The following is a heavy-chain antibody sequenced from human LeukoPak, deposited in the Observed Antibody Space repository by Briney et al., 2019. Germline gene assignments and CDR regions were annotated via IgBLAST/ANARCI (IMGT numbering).Heavy chain of an antibody. J-gene: IGHJ5*01. CDR3: AKAHSTGWYSFFDS. CDR1: GFTVSSNY. V-gene: IGHV3-66*01. Sequence: GGSLRLSCAASGFTVSSNYMSWVRQAPGKGLEWGSVIYSGGSTYYADSVKGRFTISRDNSKNTLYLQMNSLRAEDTAVYYCAKAHSTGWYSFFDSWGQGTLVSVSS. CDR2: IYSGGST. D-gene: IGHD6-13*01.